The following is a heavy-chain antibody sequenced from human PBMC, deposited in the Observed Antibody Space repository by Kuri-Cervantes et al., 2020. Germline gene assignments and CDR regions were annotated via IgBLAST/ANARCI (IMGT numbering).Heavy chain of an antibody. D-gene: IGHD3-3*01. Sequence: ASVKVSCKASGDTVSIYYIHWVRQAPGQGLEWMGIINPNGGSIDYAQKFRGRVTMTRDTSTNTIYMEVRSLRSEDTAVYYCARIKILEWPYYHYYMDVWGKGTTVTVSS. CDR3: ARIKILEWPYYHYYMDV. CDR1: GDTVSIYY. CDR2: INPNGGSI. V-gene: IGHV1-46*01. J-gene: IGHJ6*03.